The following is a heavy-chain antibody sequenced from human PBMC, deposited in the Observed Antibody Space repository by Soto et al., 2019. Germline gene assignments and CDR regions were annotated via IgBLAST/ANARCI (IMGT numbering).Heavy chain of an antibody. Sequence: KTGGSLRLSCAASGFTFSTFAMNWVRQAPGKGLEWVSSISSNSLYIYYIDSVKGRFTISRDDAKNSLFLQMSSLRAEDTAVYYCARDTPSNGIDVWGQGTTVTVSS. V-gene: IGHV3-21*01. D-gene: IGHD6-6*01. CDR1: GFTFSTFA. CDR3: ARDTPSNGIDV. CDR2: ISSNSLYI. J-gene: IGHJ6*02.